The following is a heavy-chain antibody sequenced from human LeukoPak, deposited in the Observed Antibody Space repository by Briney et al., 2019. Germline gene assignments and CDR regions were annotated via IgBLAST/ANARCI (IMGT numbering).Heavy chain of an antibody. V-gene: IGHV4-61*02. CDR1: GGSISSGSYY. Sequence: SETLFLTCTVSGGSISSGSYYWSWIRQPAGKGLEWIGRIYTSGSTNYNPSLKSRVTISVDTSKNQFSLKLSSVAAADTAVYYCARDRGYCTNGVCYKYFDYWGQGTLVTVSS. CDR2: IYTSGST. J-gene: IGHJ4*02. CDR3: ARDRGYCTNGVCYKYFDY. D-gene: IGHD2-8*01.